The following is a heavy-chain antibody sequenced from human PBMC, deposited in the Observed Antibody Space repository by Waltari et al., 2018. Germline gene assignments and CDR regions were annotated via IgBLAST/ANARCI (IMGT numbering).Heavy chain of an antibody. D-gene: IGHD3-10*01. Sequence: QVQLVQSGAEVKKPGSSVKVSCKASGGTFSSYAISWVRQAPGQGLEWMGRIIPIFGTANYAQKFQGRVTITADKSTSTAYMELSSLRSEDTAVYYCARERSLRYYGSGIGAWFDPWGQGTLVTVSS. CDR1: GGTFSSYA. CDR2: IIPIFGTA. J-gene: IGHJ5*02. CDR3: ARERSLRYYGSGIGAWFDP. V-gene: IGHV1-69*08.